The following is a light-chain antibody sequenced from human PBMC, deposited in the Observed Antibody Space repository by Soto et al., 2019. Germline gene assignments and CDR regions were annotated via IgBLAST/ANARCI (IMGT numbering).Light chain of an antibody. CDR3: SSYAGIDILYV. J-gene: IGLJ1*01. CDR2: EVN. V-gene: IGLV2-8*01. Sequence: QSALAQPPSASGSPGQSVTISCTGTSSDVGGYNFVSWYQQHPGKAPKLMIYEVNKRPSGVPDRFSGSKSGNTASLAVSGLQAEDEADYYCSSYAGIDILYVFGTGTKVTVL. CDR1: SSDVGGYNF.